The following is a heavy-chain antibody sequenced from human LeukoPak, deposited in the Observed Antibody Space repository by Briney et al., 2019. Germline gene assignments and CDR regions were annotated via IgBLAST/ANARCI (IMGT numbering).Heavy chain of an antibody. CDR3: ARQELELFFDY. CDR1: GGSFSGYY. D-gene: IGHD1-7*01. V-gene: IGHV4-59*08. CDR2: IYYSGST. J-gene: IGHJ4*02. Sequence: SETLSLTCAVYGGSFSGYYWSWIRQPPGKGLEWIGYIYYSGSTNYNPSLKSRVTISVDTSKNQFSLKLSSVTAADTAVYYCARQELELFFDYWGQGTLVTVSS.